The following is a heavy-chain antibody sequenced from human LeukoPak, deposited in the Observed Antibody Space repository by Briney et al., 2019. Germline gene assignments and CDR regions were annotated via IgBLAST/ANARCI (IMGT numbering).Heavy chain of an antibody. Sequence: SETLSLTCAVYGGSFSGYYWSWIRQPPGKGLEWIGEINHSGSTNYNPSLKSRVTISVDTSKNQFSLKLSSVTAADTAVYYCARDVVVVPVTIHYAMDVWGQGTTVTVSS. CDR1: GGSFSGYY. J-gene: IGHJ6*02. CDR2: INHSGST. V-gene: IGHV4-34*01. CDR3: ARDVVVVPVTIHYAMDV. D-gene: IGHD2-2*01.